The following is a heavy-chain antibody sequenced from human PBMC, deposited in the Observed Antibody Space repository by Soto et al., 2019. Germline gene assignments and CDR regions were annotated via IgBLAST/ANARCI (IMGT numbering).Heavy chain of an antibody. CDR1: GGSTSSSDW. CDR3: AGRPEIHPR. Sequence: QVHLQESGPGLMKPSETLSLTCTISGGSTSSSDWWTWVRQPPGEGLEWIGEIHRAGVTNYNSSLKSRLTISLDHSRNHFSLSLTSVTAADAAVYFCAGRPEIHPRWGQGILVPVSS. J-gene: IGHJ4*02. D-gene: IGHD1-26*01. CDR2: IHRAGVT. V-gene: IGHV4-4*02.